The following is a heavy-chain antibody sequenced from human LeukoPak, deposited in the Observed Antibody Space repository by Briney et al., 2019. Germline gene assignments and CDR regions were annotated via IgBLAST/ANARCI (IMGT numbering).Heavy chain of an antibody. V-gene: IGHV3-23*01. D-gene: IGHD5-24*01. CDR3: RRYGYNKGWFDY. CDR1: GLTLSSYA. Sequence: GGSLRLSCAASGLTLSSYAMRWVRQAPGKGLEWVSSISGSGASTYYADSVKGRFTIPRHNSKNTLYLQMNSLRAEDTAVYYCRRYGYNKGWFDYWGQGTLVTVSS. J-gene: IGHJ4*02. CDR2: ISGSGAST.